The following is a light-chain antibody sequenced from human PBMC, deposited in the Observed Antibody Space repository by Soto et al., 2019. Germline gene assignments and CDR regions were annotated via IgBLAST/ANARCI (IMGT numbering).Light chain of an antibody. V-gene: IGKV3-15*01. CDR1: QNVSTY. J-gene: IGKJ1*01. CDR3: QQYNKWPRT. CDR2: GAS. Sequence: EIVLTQSPATLSLSPGERATLSCRASQNVSTYLAWYQQKPGQAPRLLIYGASTRATGIPARFSGSGSGTDFTLTISSLQSEDFAVYYCQQYNKWPRTFGQGTKVEIK.